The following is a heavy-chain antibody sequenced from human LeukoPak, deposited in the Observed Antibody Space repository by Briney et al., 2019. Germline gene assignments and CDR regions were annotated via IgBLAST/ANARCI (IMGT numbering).Heavy chain of an antibody. CDR1: GGSISSGDYY. Sequence: TSETLSLTCTVSGGSISSGDYYWSWIRQPPGKGLEWIGYIYYSGSTYYNPSLKSRVTISVDTSKNQFSLKLSSVTAADTAVYYCVRHGGTRITLIEVCYFDSWGQGTLVTVSS. CDR3: VRHGGTRITLIEVCYFDS. D-gene: IGHD4-11*01. J-gene: IGHJ4*02. CDR2: IYYSGST. V-gene: IGHV4-30-4*01.